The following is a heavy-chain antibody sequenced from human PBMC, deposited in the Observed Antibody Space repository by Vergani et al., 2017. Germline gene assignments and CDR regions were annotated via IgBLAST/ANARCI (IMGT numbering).Heavy chain of an antibody. CDR3: ARDTVTGSRYFDY. Sequence: QGQLVESGGGLVKPGGSLRLSCAASRFDFSDYYMSWIRQAPGKGLEWISYISNSGNTINYADSVKGRFIVSRDNAKNTLFLQMNSLRPEDTAVYYCARDTVTGSRYFDYWGQGTLVTVSS. D-gene: IGHD6-19*01. CDR2: ISNSGNTI. J-gene: IGHJ4*02. CDR1: RFDFSDYY. V-gene: IGHV3-11*04.